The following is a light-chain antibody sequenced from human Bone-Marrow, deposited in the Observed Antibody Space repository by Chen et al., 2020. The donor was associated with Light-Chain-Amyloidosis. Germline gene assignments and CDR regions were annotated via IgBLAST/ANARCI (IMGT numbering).Light chain of an antibody. CDR2: RDT. Sequence: SYELTQPPSVSVSPGQTARITCSGDDLPTKYAYWYQQKPGQAPVLVTHRDTERPSGISERFCGSRSGTTATLTISGVQAKDEADYHCQSADSSGTDEVIFGGGTKLTVL. CDR3: QSADSSGTDEVI. CDR1: DLPTKY. V-gene: IGLV3-25*03. J-gene: IGLJ2*01.